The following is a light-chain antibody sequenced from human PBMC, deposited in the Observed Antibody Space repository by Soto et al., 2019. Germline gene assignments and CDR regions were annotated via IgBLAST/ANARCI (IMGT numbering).Light chain of an antibody. Sequence: QSVLTQPPSVSGAPGQRVTISCTGSSSNIGAGYDVHWYQQLPGTAPKLLIYGNNNRPSGVSDRFSGSKSGTSASLAITGLQADDEAEYYCQSYDSSLSWVFGGGTKLTVL. CDR2: GNN. CDR3: QSYDSSLSWV. V-gene: IGLV1-40*01. J-gene: IGLJ3*02. CDR1: SSNIGAGYD.